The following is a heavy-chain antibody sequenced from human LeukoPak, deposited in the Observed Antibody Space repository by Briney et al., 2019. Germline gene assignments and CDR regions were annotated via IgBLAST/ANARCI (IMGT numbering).Heavy chain of an antibody. CDR3: AKATEKDYYDSSGYYYFYGSTFDI. J-gene: IGHJ3*02. V-gene: IGHV3-9*01. Sequence: SGGSLRLSCAASGFTFSSYSMNWVRQAPGKGLEWVSGISWNSGSIGYADSVKGRFTISRDNAKNSLYLQMNSLRAEDTALYYCAKATEKDYYDSSGYYYFYGSTFDIWGQGTMVTVSS. CDR1: GFTFSSYS. D-gene: IGHD3-22*01. CDR2: ISWNSGSI.